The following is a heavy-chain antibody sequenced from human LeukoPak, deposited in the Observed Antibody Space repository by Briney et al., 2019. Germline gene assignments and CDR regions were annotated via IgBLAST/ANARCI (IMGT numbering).Heavy chain of an antibody. J-gene: IGHJ4*02. V-gene: IGHV4-59*08. CDR1: GASISSYY. CDR2: ISYSEGS. Sequence: PSETLSLTCTVSGASISSYYWSWIRQPPGKGLEWIGYISYSEGSNYNPSLESRVTIPLDTSKNQFSLKLTSVTATDTAVYYCARLSGSYYGSVDYWGQGSLVTVSS. CDR3: ARLSGSYYGSVDY. D-gene: IGHD1-26*01.